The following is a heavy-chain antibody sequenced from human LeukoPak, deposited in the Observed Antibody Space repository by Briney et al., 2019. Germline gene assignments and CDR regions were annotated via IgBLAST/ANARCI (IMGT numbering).Heavy chain of an antibody. CDR3: AKENYYATSGMDV. J-gene: IGHJ6*02. Sequence: PGRSLRLSRAASGFTFDDYAMHWVRQAPGKGLEWVSGISWNSGSIGYADSVKGRFTISRDNAKNSLYLQMNSLRAEDTALYYCAKENYYATSGMDVWGQGTTVTVSS. CDR2: ISWNSGSI. V-gene: IGHV3-9*01. CDR1: GFTFDDYA. D-gene: IGHD3-10*01.